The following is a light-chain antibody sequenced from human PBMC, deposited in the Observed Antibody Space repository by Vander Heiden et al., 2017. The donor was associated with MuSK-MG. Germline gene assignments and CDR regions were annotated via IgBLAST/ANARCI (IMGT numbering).Light chain of an antibody. V-gene: IGLV1-44*01. CDR2: SNN. J-gene: IGLJ3*02. CDR3: AAWDDSLNGWV. CDR1: SSNIGSNT. Sequence: QSVLTQPPSASGTPGQRVTTPCSGSSSNIGSNTVNWYQQLPGTAPNLLFYSNNQRPSGVPDRFSGSKSGTSASLAISGLQSEDEADYYCAAWDDSLNGWVFGGGTKLTVL.